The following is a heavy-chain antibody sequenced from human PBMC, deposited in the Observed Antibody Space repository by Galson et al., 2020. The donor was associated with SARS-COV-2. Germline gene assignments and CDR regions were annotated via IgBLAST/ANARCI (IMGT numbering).Heavy chain of an antibody. J-gene: IGHJ3*02. CDR1: GGSISTNNCF. D-gene: IGHD4-17*01. CDR3: ARDPTTVVTPTSAFDI. Sequence: ASETLSLTCTVSGGSISTNNCFWGWIRQPPGKGLEWIGSIYYGGTTYYNPSLKSRVTISVDTSKNQFSLKLSSVTAADTAVYYCARDPTTVVTPTSAFDILGQGTMVTVSS. V-gene: IGHV4-39*07. CDR2: IYYGGTT.